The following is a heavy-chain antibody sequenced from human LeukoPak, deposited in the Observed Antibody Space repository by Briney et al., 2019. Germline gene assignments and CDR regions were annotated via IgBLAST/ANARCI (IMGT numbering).Heavy chain of an antibody. CDR2: ISGSGGST. CDR3: AKDLNFWSGYYTLDY. J-gene: IGHJ4*02. Sequence: PSETLSLTCTVSGGSISSSSYYWGWIRQPPGKGLEWVSAISGSGGSTYYADSVKGRFTISRDNSKNTLYLQMNSLRAEDTAVYYCAKDLNFWSGYYTLDYWGQGTLVTVSS. CDR1: GGSISSSSYY. D-gene: IGHD3-3*01. V-gene: IGHV3-23*01.